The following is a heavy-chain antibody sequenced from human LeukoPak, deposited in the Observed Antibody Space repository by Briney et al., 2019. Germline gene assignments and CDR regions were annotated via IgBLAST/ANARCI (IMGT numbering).Heavy chain of an antibody. CDR3: ASGDMTYYYDSSGYNFDY. CDR2: ISAYNGNT. Sequence: AASVKVSCKASGYTFTSYGISWVRQAPGQGLEWMGWISAYNGNTNYAQKLQGRVTMTTDTSTSTAYMELRSLRSDDTAVYYCASGDMTYYYDSSGYNFDYWGQGTLVTVSS. D-gene: IGHD3-22*01. J-gene: IGHJ4*02. CDR1: GYTFTSYG. V-gene: IGHV1-18*01.